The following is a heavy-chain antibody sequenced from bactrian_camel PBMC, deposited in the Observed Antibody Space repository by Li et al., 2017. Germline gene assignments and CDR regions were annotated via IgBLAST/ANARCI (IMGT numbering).Heavy chain of an antibody. CDR1: GITFSRHD. CDR3: AEGRGSRGEHCYSLNY. Sequence: HVQLVESGGGLVQPGGSLRLSCTVSGITFSRHDMSWVRQAPGKEVEWVAGITSLPSLFRAASYADSVKGRFTISRDNAKDTLYLQMNNLQPEDTATYYCAEGRGSRGEHCYSLNYWGQGTQVTVS. CDR2: ITSLPSLFRAA. J-gene: IGHJ4*01. V-gene: IGHV3S6*01. D-gene: IGHD6*01.